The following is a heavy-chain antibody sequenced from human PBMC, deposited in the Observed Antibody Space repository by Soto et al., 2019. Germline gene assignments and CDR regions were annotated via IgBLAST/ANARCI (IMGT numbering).Heavy chain of an antibody. CDR3: ASTRYSSGWYRVYFDY. J-gene: IGHJ4*02. Sequence: ASVKVSCKASGYTFTGYYMHCVRQAPGQGLEWMGWINPNSGGTNYAQKFQGRVTMTRDTSISTAYMELSRLRSDDTAVYYCASTRYSSGWYRVYFDYWGQGTLVTVSS. CDR2: INPNSGGT. CDR1: GYTFTGYY. D-gene: IGHD6-19*01. V-gene: IGHV1-2*02.